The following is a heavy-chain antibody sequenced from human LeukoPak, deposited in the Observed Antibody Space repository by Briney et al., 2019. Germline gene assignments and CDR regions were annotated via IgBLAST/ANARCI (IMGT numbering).Heavy chain of an antibody. CDR1: GFTFSSYE. Sequence: GGSLRLSCAASGFTFSSYEMNWVGQAPGKGLEWVSYISSSGSTIYYADSVKGRFTISRDNAKNSLYLQMNSLRAEDTAVYYCSSLSVAWLDYWGQGTLVTVSS. V-gene: IGHV3-48*03. D-gene: IGHD2-21*01. CDR2: ISSSGSTI. J-gene: IGHJ4*02. CDR3: SSLSVAWLDY.